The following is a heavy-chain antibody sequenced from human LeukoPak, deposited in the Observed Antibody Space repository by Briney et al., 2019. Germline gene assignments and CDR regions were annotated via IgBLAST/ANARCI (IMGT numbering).Heavy chain of an antibody. CDR3: ARDRNELGSYYFDY. CDR1: GGSISSYY. D-gene: IGHD7-27*01. V-gene: IGHV4-59*12. Sequence: IPSETVSLTCTVSGGSISSYYWSWIRQPPGKGLEWIGYIYYSGSTNYNPSLKSRVTMSVDTSKNQFSPKLSSVTAADTAVYYCARDRNELGSYYFDYWGQGTLVTVSS. CDR2: IYYSGST. J-gene: IGHJ4*02.